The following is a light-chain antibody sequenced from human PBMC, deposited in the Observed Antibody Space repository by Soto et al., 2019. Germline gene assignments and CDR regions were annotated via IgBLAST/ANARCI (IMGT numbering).Light chain of an antibody. CDR3: SSYRSSSTYV. V-gene: IGLV2-14*01. J-gene: IGLJ1*01. Sequence: QSALTQPASVSGSPGQSITISCTGTSSDVGGYNYVSWYQQHPGKAPKLMIYEVTYRASGVPDRFSASKSGNTASLTISGLQAGDEADYYCSSYRSSSTYVFGTGTKVTVL. CDR1: SSDVGGYNY. CDR2: EVT.